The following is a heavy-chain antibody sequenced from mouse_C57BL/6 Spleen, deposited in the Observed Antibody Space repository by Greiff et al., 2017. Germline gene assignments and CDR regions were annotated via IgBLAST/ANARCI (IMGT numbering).Heavy chain of an antibody. CDR2: ISYDGSN. Sequence: EVQLVESGPGLVKPSQSLSLTCSVTGYSITSGYYWNWIRQFPGNKLEWMGYISYDGSNNYNPSLKNRISITRDTSKNQFFLKLNSVTTEDTATYYCARDGNYGFDYWGQGTTLTVSS. CDR1: GYSITSGYY. CDR3: ARDGNYGFDY. D-gene: IGHD2-1*01. J-gene: IGHJ2*01. V-gene: IGHV3-6*01.